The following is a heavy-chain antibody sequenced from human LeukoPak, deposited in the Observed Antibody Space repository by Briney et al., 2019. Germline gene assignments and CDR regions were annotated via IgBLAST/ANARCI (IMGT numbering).Heavy chain of an antibody. CDR3: ARRYRLLTNWFDP. J-gene: IGHJ5*02. Sequence: EASVKVSCKASGYTFTSYDINWVRQATGQGLEWMGWMNPNSGNTGYAQKFQGRVTMTRNTSISTAYMELSSLRSEDTAVYYCARRYRLLTNWFDPWGQGTLVTVSS. CDR1: GYTFTSYD. V-gene: IGHV1-8*01. CDR2: MNPNSGNT. D-gene: IGHD2-21*02.